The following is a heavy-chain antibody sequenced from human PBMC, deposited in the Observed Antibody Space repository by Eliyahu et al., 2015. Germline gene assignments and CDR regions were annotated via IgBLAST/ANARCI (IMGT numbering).Heavy chain of an antibody. J-gene: IGHJ6*02. CDR2: ISYDGSNK. Sequence: AASGFTFSSYAMHWVRQAPGKGLEWVAVISYDGSNKYYADSVKGRFTISRDNSKNTLYLQMNSLRAEDTAVYYCARDWAYGDFWVLYYYGMDVWGQGTTVTVSS. D-gene: IGHD4-17*01. CDR3: ARDWAYGDFWVLYYYGMDV. CDR1: GFTFSSYA. V-gene: IGHV3-30-3*01.